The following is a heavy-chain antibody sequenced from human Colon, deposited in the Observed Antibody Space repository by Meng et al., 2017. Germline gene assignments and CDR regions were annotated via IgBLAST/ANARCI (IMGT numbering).Heavy chain of an antibody. J-gene: IGHJ4*02. Sequence: LQSGPEVQTPGSSVNISCKASGATFSNNATPWVRPAPGQGLEWMGRFIPILNRADSAQKFHGRVTFSVDTSTHTAYMELGGLTSEDTAFYYCASTTLTTGGLDNWGQGTLVTVSS. V-gene: IGHV1-69*04. CDR3: ASTTLTTGGLDN. CDR2: FIPILNRA. D-gene: IGHD4-11*01. CDR1: GATFSNNA.